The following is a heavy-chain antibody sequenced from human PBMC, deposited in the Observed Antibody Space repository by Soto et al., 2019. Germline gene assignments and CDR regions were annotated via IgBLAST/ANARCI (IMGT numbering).Heavy chain of an antibody. V-gene: IGHV3-23*01. CDR2: ISGSGAGR. CDR1: GFTFSNAW. D-gene: IGHD4-17*01. CDR3: AKXFTGDYGSSFXS. J-gene: IGHJ4*02. Sequence: GGSLRLSCAASGFTFSNAWMNWVRQAPGGGLEWVSGISGSGAGRYYADSVKGRFTISRDNSKNTLYLQMTGLRADDTAVYYCAKXFTGDYGSSFXSWGQGTLVXVSS.